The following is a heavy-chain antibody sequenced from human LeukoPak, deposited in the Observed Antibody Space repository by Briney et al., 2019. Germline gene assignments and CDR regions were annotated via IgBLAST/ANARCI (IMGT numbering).Heavy chain of an antibody. J-gene: IGHJ4*02. V-gene: IGHV3-21*01. D-gene: IGHD2-2*02. CDR3: AREPDIVVVPAATPDY. CDR2: ISSSSSYI. Sequence: GGSLRLSCAASGFTFSSYSMNWVRQAPGKGLEWVSSISSSSSYIYYADSVKGRFTISRDNAKNSLYLQMNSLRAEDTAVYYCAREPDIVVVPAATPDYWGQGTLVTVSS. CDR1: GFTFSSYS.